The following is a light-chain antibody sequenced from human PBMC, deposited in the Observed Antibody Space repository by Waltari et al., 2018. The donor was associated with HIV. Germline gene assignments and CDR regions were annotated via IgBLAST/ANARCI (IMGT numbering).Light chain of an antibody. CDR2: DAS. J-gene: IGKJ4*01. V-gene: IGKV3-11*01. Sequence: EIVLTQSPATLSLFPGERAPLSCRASQSIAAYLAWYQQKPGHAPRLLISDASNRATGVPARFSGSGSGTDFTLTISSLEPEDFAVYYCQQRTNWLFGGGTKVEIK. CDR1: QSIAAY. CDR3: QQRTNWL.